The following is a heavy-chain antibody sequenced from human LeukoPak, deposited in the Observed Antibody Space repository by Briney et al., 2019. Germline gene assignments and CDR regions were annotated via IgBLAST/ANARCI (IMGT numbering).Heavy chain of an antibody. J-gene: IGHJ4*02. CDR2: ISYDGSNK. CDR1: GFTFSSYA. D-gene: IGHD2-2*01. V-gene: IGHV3-30-3*01. Sequence: PGGSLRLSCAASGFTFSSYAMHWVRQAPGKGLEWVAVISYDGSNKYYADSVKGRFTISRDNSKNTLYLQMNSLRAEDTAVYYCARDLSSTGSWATVPDYWGQGTLVTVSS. CDR3: ARDLSSTGSWATVPDY.